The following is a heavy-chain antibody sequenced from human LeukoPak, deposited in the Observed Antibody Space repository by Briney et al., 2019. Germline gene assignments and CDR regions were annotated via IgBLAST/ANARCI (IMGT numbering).Heavy chain of an antibody. D-gene: IGHD2-2*01. Sequence: GASVNVSCKASGYTFTSYGISWVRQPPGQGLEWMGWISAYNGNTNYAQKLQGRVTMTTDTSTSTAYMELRSLRSDDTAVYYCARASLGVPAALDWGQGTLVTVSS. CDR3: ARASLGVPAALD. CDR2: ISAYNGNT. J-gene: IGHJ4*02. V-gene: IGHV1-18*01. CDR1: GYTFTSYG.